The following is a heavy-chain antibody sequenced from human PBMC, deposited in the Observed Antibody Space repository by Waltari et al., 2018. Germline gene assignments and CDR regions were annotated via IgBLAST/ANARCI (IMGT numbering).Heavy chain of an antibody. CDR3: ARDRVSGPPYYYYGMDV. CDR2: IIPILGIA. CDR1: GGTFSSYT. Sequence: QVQLVQSGAEVKKPGSSVKVSCKASGGTFSSYTLSWVRQAPGQGLEWMGRIIPILGIANYAQKFQGRVTITADRSTSTAYMELSSLRSEDTAVYYGARDRVSGPPYYYYGMDVWGQGTTVTVSS. D-gene: IGHD3-10*01. J-gene: IGHJ6*02. V-gene: IGHV1-69*08.